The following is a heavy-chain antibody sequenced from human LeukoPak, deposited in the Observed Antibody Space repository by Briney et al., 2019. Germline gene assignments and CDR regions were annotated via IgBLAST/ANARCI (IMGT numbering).Heavy chain of an antibody. CDR3: AKDTSSSSLRFDY. J-gene: IGHJ4*02. CDR2: ISWNSGSI. V-gene: IGHV3-9*01. D-gene: IGHD6-6*01. Sequence: GGSLRLSCAASGFTFDDYAMHWVRQAPGKGLEWDSGISWNSGSIGYADSVKGRFTISRDNAKNSLYLQMNSLRAEDTALYYCAKDTSSSSLRFDYWGQGTLVTVSS. CDR1: GFTFDDYA.